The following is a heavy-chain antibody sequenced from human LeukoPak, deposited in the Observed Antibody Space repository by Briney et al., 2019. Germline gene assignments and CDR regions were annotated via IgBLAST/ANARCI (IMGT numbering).Heavy chain of an antibody. J-gene: IGHJ4*02. CDR3: AREQRAKLLLWFGESPTVH. V-gene: IGHV3-30-3*01. CDR2: ISYDGSNK. Sequence: GGSLRLSCAASGFTFSSYAMHWVRQAPGKGLEWVAVISYDGSNKYYADSVKGRFTISRDNSKNTLYLQMNSLRAEDTAVYYCAREQRAKLLLWFGESPTVHWGQGTLVTVSS. D-gene: IGHD3-10*01. CDR1: GFTFSSYA.